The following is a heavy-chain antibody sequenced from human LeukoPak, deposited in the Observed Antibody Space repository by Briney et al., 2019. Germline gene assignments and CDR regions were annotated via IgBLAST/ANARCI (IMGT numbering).Heavy chain of an antibody. CDR2: INAGNGNT. CDR1: GYTFTSYA. V-gene: IGHV1-3*01. Sequence: ASVKDSCKASGYTFTSYAMHWVRQAPGQRLEWMGWINAGNGNTKYSQKFQGRVTITRDTSASTAYMELSSLRSEDTAVYYCASGVIAVAGTDAFDIWGQGTMVTVSS. J-gene: IGHJ3*02. D-gene: IGHD6-19*01. CDR3: ASGVIAVAGTDAFDI.